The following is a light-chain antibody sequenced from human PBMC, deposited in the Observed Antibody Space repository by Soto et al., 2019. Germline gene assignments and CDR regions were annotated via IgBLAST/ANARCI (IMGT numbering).Light chain of an antibody. CDR3: QQYGYLPRT. Sequence: EIVLTQSPGTLSLSPGERATLSCRASQSVGNGYLAWYQQKPGQAPRLLIYGASTRATGIPDRFSGSGSGTDFTLTITRLEPEDFAVYYCQQYGYLPRTFGQGTKVDI. V-gene: IGKV3-20*01. CDR1: QSVGNGY. J-gene: IGKJ1*01. CDR2: GAS.